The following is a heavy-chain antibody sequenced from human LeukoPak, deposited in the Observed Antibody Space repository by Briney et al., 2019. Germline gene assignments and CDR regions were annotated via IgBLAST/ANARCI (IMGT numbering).Heavy chain of an antibody. CDR3: ARGGCELRN. CDR1: GGSISSNHYY. J-gene: IGHJ4*02. V-gene: IGHV4-39*01. Sequence: PSETLSLACTVSGGSISSNHYYWAWIRQPPGKGLEWIGSIYYSGITDYNPSLKSRLTISVDASKSQFSLKLTSVTAADTAVYHCARGGCELRNWGQGTLVNVSS. CDR2: IYYSGIT. D-gene: IGHD1-26*01.